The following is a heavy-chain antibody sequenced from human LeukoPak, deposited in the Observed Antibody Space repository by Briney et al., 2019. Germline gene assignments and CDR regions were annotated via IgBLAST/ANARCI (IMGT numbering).Heavy chain of an antibody. CDR3: ARLNDWAVAGTASDY. CDR2: ISAYNGNT. J-gene: IGHJ4*02. Sequence: ASVKVSCKASGYTFTSYGISWVRRAPGQGLEWMGWISAYNGNTNYAQKLQGRVTMTTDTSTSTAYMELRSLRSDDTAVYYCARLNDWAVAGTASDYWGQGTLVTVSS. V-gene: IGHV1-18*01. CDR1: GYTFTSYG. D-gene: IGHD6-19*01.